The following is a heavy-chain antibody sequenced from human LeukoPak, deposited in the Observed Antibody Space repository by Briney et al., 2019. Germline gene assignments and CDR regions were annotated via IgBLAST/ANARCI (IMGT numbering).Heavy chain of an antibody. CDR3: AKILDYDRTWTNFDY. J-gene: IGHJ4*02. CDR2: ISYDGSNK. V-gene: IGHV3-30*18. CDR1: GFTFSSYG. D-gene: IGHD3-22*01. Sequence: GGSLRLSCAASGFTFSSYGMHWVRQAPGKGLEWVAVISYDGSNKYYADSVKGRFTISRDNSKNTLYLQMNSLRAEDTAVYYCAKILDYDRTWTNFDYWGQGTLVTVSS.